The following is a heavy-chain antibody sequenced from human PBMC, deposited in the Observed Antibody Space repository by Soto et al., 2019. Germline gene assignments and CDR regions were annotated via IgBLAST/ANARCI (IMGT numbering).Heavy chain of an antibody. CDR2: INHSGST. D-gene: IGHD6-19*01. CDR1: GGSFSGYY. Sequence: QVQLQQWGAGLLKPSETLSLTCAVYGGSFSGYYWSWIRQPPGKGLEWIGEINHSGSTNYNPSLKSRVTISVDTCKNQFSLKLSSGTAADTAVYYCARGPNIAVAGTFLYYWGQGTLVTVSS. J-gene: IGHJ4*02. V-gene: IGHV4-34*01. CDR3: ARGPNIAVAGTFLYY.